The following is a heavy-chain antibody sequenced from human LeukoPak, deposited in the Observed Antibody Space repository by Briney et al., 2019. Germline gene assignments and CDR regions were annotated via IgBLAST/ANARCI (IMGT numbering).Heavy chain of an antibody. CDR2: ILSTGTT. Sequence: SETLSLTCSVSGGFISNYKWSWIRQPAGKGLEWIGRILSTGTTRYNPSFESRVSMSVDTSKNQFSLRLSFVTAADTAIYYCVRGIVGATGPDFWGQGIQVTVSA. CDR3: VRGIVGATGPDF. V-gene: IGHV4-4*07. J-gene: IGHJ4*02. D-gene: IGHD1-26*01. CDR1: GGFISNYK.